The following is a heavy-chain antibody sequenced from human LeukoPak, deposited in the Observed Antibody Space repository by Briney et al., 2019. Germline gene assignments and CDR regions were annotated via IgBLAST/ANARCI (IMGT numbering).Heavy chain of an antibody. Sequence: GGSLRLSCAASGFTFSNYAMSLVRQAPGKGLEWVSTISTGGNSTYYADSVKGRFTISRDNSRTTLHLQASSLRAEDTAVYYCAKFISPRYFDYWGQGTLVTVSS. CDR3: AKFISPRYFDY. V-gene: IGHV3-23*01. CDR1: GFTFSNYA. J-gene: IGHJ4*02. CDR2: ISTGGNST. D-gene: IGHD3-16*02.